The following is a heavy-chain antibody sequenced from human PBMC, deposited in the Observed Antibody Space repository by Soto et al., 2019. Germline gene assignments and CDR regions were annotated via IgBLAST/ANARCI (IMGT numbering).Heavy chain of an antibody. V-gene: IGHV1-69*13. D-gene: IGHD3-9*01. J-gene: IGHJ6*02. CDR3: ARAHFSDILTADDYGMDV. CDR2: IIPMFSTP. Sequence: GASVKVSCRASGGDFRSEAISWVRQAPGHGLEWMGSIIPMFSTPHYAQKFQGRVTIIADESTTTVNMEMRGLTYEDTAVYYCARAHFSDILTADDYGMDVWGQGTSVTVSS. CDR1: GGDFRSEA.